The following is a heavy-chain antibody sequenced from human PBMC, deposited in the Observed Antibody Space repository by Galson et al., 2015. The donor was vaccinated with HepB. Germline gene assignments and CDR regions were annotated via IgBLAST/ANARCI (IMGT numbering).Heavy chain of an antibody. J-gene: IGHJ6*02. Sequence: CAISGDSVSSNPAVWNWIGQSPSRGLEWLGRTYYRSKWYIDYATSVRSRITINPDTSRNQFSLHLSSVTPEDTAVYYCAYGSDVWGQGTTVIVSS. CDR3: AYGSDV. CDR2: TYYRSKWYI. V-gene: IGHV6-1*01. CDR1: GDSVSSNPAV.